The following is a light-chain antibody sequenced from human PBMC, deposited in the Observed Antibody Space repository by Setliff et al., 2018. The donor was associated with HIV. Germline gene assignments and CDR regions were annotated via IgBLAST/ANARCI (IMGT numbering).Light chain of an antibody. J-gene: IGLJ1*01. CDR1: SSDVGGYPY. V-gene: IGLV2-14*01. CDR2: EVS. CDR3: SSYTSCSTLV. Sequence: QSVLTQPASVSGSPGQSITISCTGTSSDVGGYPYASWYQQYPGKVPKLMIYEVSNRPSGVSNRFSGAKSANMASLTISGLQAEDEADYYCSSYTSCSTLVFGTGTKVTVL.